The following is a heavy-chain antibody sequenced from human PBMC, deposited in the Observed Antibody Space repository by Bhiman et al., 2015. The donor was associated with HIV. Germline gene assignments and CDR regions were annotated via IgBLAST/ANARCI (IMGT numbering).Heavy chain of an antibody. CDR2: ISSRSKYI. Sequence: EVQLVESGGGLVKPGGSPRLSCVASGFTFSNYDMNWVRQAPGKGLEWVSSISSRSKYIYYADSVKGRFTIYRDNAKNSLYLQMNSLRAEDTAVYYCASGHAIAAAGRDWGQGTLVTVSS. V-gene: IGHV3-21*02. D-gene: IGHD6-13*01. CDR1: GFTFSNYD. J-gene: IGHJ4*02. CDR3: ASGHAIAAAGRD.